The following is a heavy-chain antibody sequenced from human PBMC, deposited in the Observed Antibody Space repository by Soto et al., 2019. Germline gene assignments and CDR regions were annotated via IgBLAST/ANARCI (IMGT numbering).Heavy chain of an antibody. CDR1: GGTFSSYA. D-gene: IGHD1-7*01. V-gene: IGHV1-69*01. CDR2: IIPIFGTA. Sequence: QVQLVQSGAEVKKPGSSVKVSCNASGGTFSSYAISWVRQAPGQGLEWMGGIIPIFGTANYAQKFQGRVTITADESTSTAYMVLSSLRSEDTAVYYCARVGWNYVRGWFDHWGQGTLVTVSS. J-gene: IGHJ5*02. CDR3: ARVGWNYVRGWFDH.